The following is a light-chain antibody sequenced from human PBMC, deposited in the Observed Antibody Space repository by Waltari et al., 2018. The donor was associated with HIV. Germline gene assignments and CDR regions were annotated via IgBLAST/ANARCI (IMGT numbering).Light chain of an antibody. CDR3: QQYSNYRT. Sequence: DLQMTQSPSTLSASVGDRVTITCRASQSISSWLAWYQQKPGKAPKLLIYKASSLESGVPSRFSGSGSGTEFTLTISSLQPDDFATYYCQQYSNYRTFGQGTKVEIK. CDR1: QSISSW. J-gene: IGKJ1*01. CDR2: KAS. V-gene: IGKV1-5*03.